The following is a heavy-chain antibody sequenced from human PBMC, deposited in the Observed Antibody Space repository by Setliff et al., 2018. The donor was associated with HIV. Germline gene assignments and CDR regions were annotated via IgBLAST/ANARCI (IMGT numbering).Heavy chain of an antibody. CDR2: IRYDGTNK. CDR1: GFTFSSYG. J-gene: IGHJ4*02. D-gene: IGHD6-13*01. CDR3: ARDLPVSNWYRYGLDY. Sequence: PGGSLRLSCAASGFTFSSYGMHWVRQPPGKGLEWVAFIRYDGTNKYYADSVKGRFTISRDNSKSTLYLQMNSLRAEDTAVYYCARDLPVSNWYRYGLDYWGQGTLVTVSS. V-gene: IGHV3-30*02.